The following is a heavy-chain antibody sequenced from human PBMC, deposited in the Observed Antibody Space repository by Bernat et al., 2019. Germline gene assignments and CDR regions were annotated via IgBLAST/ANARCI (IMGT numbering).Heavy chain of an antibody. J-gene: IGHJ6*02. V-gene: IGHV1-18*01. CDR2: ISAYNGNT. Sequence: QVQLVQSGAEVKKPGASVKVSCKASGYTFTSYGISWVRQAPGQGLEWMGWISAYNGNTNYAQKLQGRVTMTTDTSTSTAYMELRSLRSDDTAVYYCARGDHRHPIRDFEPGHYYYYGMDVWGQGTTVTVSS. CDR3: ARGDHRHPIRDFEPGHYYYYGMDV. CDR1: GYTFTSYG. D-gene: IGHD3-9*01.